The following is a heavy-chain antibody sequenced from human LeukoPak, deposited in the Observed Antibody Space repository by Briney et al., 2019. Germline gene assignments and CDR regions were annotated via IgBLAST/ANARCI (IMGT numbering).Heavy chain of an antibody. Sequence: GGSLRLSCAASGFTFSTYEMNWVRQAPGKGLEWVSYISSSGTIIHYADSVKGRFTISRDNAKKSLFLQMSSLRAEDTAVYYCARVSYYYDSGDYYIRNGMDVWGQGTTVTVSS. J-gene: IGHJ6*02. CDR1: GFTFSTYE. V-gene: IGHV3-48*03. CDR3: ARVSYYYDSGDYYIRNGMDV. CDR2: ISSSGTII. D-gene: IGHD3-22*01.